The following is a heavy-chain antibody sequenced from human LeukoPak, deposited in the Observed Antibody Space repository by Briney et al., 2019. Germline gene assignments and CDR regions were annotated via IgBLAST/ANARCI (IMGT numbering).Heavy chain of an antibody. CDR1: GFTVSDNY. CDR3: ARGAPQVPAAGVLAS. J-gene: IGHJ5*02. V-gene: IGHV3-53*01. D-gene: IGHD6-13*01. Sequence: GGSLRLSCAASGFTVSDNYMSWVRQAPGKGLEWVSVMYSRGDTYYANSVKGRFTFSRDISKNTVYLQMKGLRTEDTAMYYCARGAPQVPAAGVLASWGQGTLVIVSS. CDR2: MYSRGDT.